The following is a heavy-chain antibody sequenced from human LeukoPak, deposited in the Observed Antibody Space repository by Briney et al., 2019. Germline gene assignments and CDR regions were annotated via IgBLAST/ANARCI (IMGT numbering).Heavy chain of an antibody. CDR2: IYYSGST. Sequence: KPSETLSLTCTVSGGSISSYYWSSIRQPPGKGMEWIGYIYYSGSTNYNPSLKSRVTISVDTSKNQFSLKLSSVTAADTAVYYCARGWYFDLWGRGTLVTVSS. CDR3: ARGWYFDL. V-gene: IGHV4-59*01. J-gene: IGHJ2*01. CDR1: GGSISSYY.